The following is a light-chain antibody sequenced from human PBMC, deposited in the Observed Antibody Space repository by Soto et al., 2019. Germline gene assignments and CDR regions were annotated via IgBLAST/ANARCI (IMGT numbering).Light chain of an antibody. Sequence: EIVLTQPPGTLSLSPGERATLSCSPSQSVSSSHLAWYQQKPGQAPRLLIYGASSRATGIPDRFSGSGSGTDFTLTISRLEPEDFVVYYCQQYGSSPPLTFGGGTKVDIK. CDR1: QSVSSSH. V-gene: IGKV3-20*01. CDR2: GAS. CDR3: QQYGSSPPLT. J-gene: IGKJ4*01.